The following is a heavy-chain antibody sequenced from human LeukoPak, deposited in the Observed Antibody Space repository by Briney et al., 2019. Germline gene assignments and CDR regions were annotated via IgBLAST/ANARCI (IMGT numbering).Heavy chain of an antibody. J-gene: IGHJ4*02. V-gene: IGHV3-43D*03. Sequence: PGGSLRLSCAASGFSFDDYVMHWVRQVPGKGLEWVSLISWDGGSTYYADSVKGRFTISRDNSKHSLYLQMNSLRAEDTALYYCAKERSSKLPFDYWGQGNLVTVSP. D-gene: IGHD6-13*01. CDR3: AKERSSKLPFDY. CDR1: GFSFDDYV. CDR2: ISWDGGST.